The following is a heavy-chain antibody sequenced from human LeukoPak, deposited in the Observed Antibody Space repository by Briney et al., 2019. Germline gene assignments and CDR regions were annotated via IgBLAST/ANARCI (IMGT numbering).Heavy chain of an antibody. Sequence: SETLSLTCTVSGYSISSGYYWGWIRQPPGKGLEWIGSIYHSGSTYYNPSLKSRVTISVDTSKNQFSLKLSSVTAADTAVYYCARAWDAFDIWGQGTMVTVSS. V-gene: IGHV4-38-2*02. J-gene: IGHJ3*02. CDR2: IYHSGST. CDR3: ARAWDAFDI. CDR1: GYSISSGYY.